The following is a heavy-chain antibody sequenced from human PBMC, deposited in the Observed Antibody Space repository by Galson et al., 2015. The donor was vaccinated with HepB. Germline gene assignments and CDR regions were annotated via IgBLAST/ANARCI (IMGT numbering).Heavy chain of an antibody. D-gene: IGHD5-18*01. V-gene: IGHV3-33*08. J-gene: IGHJ6*02. CDR3: ARGGSGYSYGPQGYSGMDV. Sequence: SLRLSCAASGFTFSNYGMHWVRQAPGQGLEWVAVIWYDGSNKYYADSVKGRFTISRDNSKNTLYLQMNSLRAEDTAVYYCARGGSGYSYGPQGYSGMDVWGQGTTVTVSS. CDR2: IWYDGSNK. CDR1: GFTFSNYG.